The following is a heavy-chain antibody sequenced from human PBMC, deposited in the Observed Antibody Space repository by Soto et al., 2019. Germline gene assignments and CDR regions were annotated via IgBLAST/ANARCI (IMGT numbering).Heavy chain of an antibody. CDR2: INGYNGNT. V-gene: IGHV1-18*01. CDR1: GYTFTRSG. Sequence: QVQLVQSGAEVKKPGASVKVSCKASGYTFTRSGISWVRQAPGQGLEWMGWINGYNGNTNYAQKFQGRITMTTDTPTSTAYMELRSLRSDDTAVYCCARRGDVPYYYYGMDVWGQGTTVIVSS. CDR3: ARRGDVPYYYYGMDV. J-gene: IGHJ6*02. D-gene: IGHD3-16*01.